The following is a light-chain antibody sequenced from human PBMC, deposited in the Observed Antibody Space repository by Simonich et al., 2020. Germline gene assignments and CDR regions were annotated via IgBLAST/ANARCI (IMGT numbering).Light chain of an antibody. Sequence: SVLTQPPSASGTPGQRVTISCSGSSSNIGSNTVNWYQQLPGTAPKLLIYRNNQRPSWVPDRFSGSKSGTSASLAISGLQSEDEADYYCAAWDDSLNGPVFGGGTKLTVL. CDR1: SSNIGSNT. V-gene: IGLV1-44*01. J-gene: IGLJ3*02. CDR2: RNN. CDR3: AAWDDSLNGPV.